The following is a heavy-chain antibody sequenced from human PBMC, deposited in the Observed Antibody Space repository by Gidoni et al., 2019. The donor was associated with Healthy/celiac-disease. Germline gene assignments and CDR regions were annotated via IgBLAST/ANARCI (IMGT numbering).Heavy chain of an antibody. Sequence: VQLVQSGAEVKNPGESLTIPCKGSGYSFTSYWVGWVRQMPGKGLEWMGIIYPGDSDTRYSPSFQGQVTISADKSISTAYLQWSSLKASDTAMYYCARVGSSGWSQMDVWGKGTTVTVSS. V-gene: IGHV5-51*01. CDR2: IYPGDSDT. CDR3: ARVGSSGWSQMDV. D-gene: IGHD6-19*01. J-gene: IGHJ6*04. CDR1: GYSFTSYW.